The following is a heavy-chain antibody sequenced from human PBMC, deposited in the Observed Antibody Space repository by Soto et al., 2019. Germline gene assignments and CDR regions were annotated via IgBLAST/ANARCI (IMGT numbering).Heavy chain of an antibody. Sequence: GGSLRLSCAASGFTFSSYAMSWVRQAPGKGLEWVSAISGSGGSTYYADSVKGRFTISRDNSKNTLYLQMNSLRAEDTAVYYCAKDGTYYDFWSGYWSYDFFAYWGQGTLVTVSS. V-gene: IGHV3-23*01. J-gene: IGHJ4*02. CDR1: GFTFSSYA. CDR2: ISGSGGST. CDR3: AKDGTYYDFWSGYWSYDFFAY. D-gene: IGHD3-3*01.